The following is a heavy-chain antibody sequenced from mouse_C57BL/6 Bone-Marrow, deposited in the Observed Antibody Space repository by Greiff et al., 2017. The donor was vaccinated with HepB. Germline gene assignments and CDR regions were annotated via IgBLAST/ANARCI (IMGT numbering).Heavy chain of an antibody. CDR2: IWRGGST. Sequence: VKLVESGPGLVQPSQSLSITCTVSGFSLTSYGVHWVRQSPGKGLEWLGVIWRGGSTDYNAAFMSRLSITKDNSKSQVFFKMNSLQADDTAIYYCAKNYGSSYVWFAYWGQGTLVTVSA. J-gene: IGHJ3*01. D-gene: IGHD1-1*01. V-gene: IGHV2-5*01. CDR1: GFSLTSYG. CDR3: AKNYGSSYVWFAY.